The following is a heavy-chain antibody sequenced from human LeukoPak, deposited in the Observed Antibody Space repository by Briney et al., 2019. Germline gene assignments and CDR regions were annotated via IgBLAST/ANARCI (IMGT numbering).Heavy chain of an antibody. Sequence: PSETLSLTCTVSGGSISSYYWSWIRQPAGKGLEWIGRIYTSGSTNYNPPLKSRVTMSVDTSKNQFSLKLSSVTAADTAVYYCARDWFGGPYYYYYMDVWGEGTTVTISS. CDR2: IYTSGST. CDR1: GGSISSYY. V-gene: IGHV4-4*07. CDR3: ARDWFGGPYYYYYMDV. J-gene: IGHJ6*03. D-gene: IGHD3-10*01.